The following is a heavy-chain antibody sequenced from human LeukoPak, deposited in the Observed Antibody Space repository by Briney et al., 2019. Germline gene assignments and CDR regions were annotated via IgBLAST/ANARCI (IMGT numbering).Heavy chain of an antibody. Sequence: ASVKVSCKASGYTFTGYYMHWVRQAPGQGLEWMGWINPNSGGTNYAQKFQGRVTMTRDTSISTAYMELSRLKSDDTAVYYCARALPEGPSSTSCPPDYWGQGTLVTVSS. D-gene: IGHD2-2*01. J-gene: IGHJ4*02. CDR2: INPNSGGT. V-gene: IGHV1-2*02. CDR1: GYTFTGYY. CDR3: ARALPEGPSSTSCPPDY.